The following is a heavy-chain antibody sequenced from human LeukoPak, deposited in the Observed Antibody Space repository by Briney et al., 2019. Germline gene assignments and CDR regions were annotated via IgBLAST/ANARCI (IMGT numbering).Heavy chain of an antibody. CDR3: AKDPYSYGSYFDY. CDR2: INSDGSST. V-gene: IGHV3-74*01. Sequence: GGSLRLSCAASGFTFSSYWMHWVRQAPGKGLVWVSRINSDGSSTSYADSVKGRFTISRDNSKNTLYLQMNSLRAEDTAMYYCAKDPYSYGSYFDYWGQGTLVTVSS. J-gene: IGHJ4*02. CDR1: GFTFSSYW. D-gene: IGHD5-18*01.